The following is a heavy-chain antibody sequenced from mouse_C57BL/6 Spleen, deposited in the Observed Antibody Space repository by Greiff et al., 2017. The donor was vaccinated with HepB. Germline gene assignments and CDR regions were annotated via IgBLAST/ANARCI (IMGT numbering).Heavy chain of an antibody. Sequence: VQLQQSGAELVKPGASVKISCKASGYAFSSYWMNWVKQRPGKGLEWIGQIYPGDGDTNYNGKFKGKATLTADKSSSTAYMQLSSLTSEDSAVYFCARGGWLLKAMDYWGQGTSVTVSS. CDR1: GYAFSSYW. J-gene: IGHJ4*01. V-gene: IGHV1-80*01. CDR3: ARGGWLLKAMDY. D-gene: IGHD2-3*01. CDR2: IYPGDGDT.